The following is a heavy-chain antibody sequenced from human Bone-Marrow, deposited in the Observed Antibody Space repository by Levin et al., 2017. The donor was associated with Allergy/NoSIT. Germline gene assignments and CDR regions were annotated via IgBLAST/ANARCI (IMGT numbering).Heavy chain of an antibody. CDR2: ISYDGSNK. CDR3: ARDIQKLIAARGGMDV. Sequence: PGGSLRLSCAASGFTFSSYAMHWVRQAPGKGLEWVAIISYDGSNKYYADSVKGRFTISRDNSKNTLYLQMNSLRAEDTAVYYCARDIQKLIAARGGMDVWGQGTTVTVSS. CDR1: GFTFSSYA. D-gene: IGHD6-6*01. V-gene: IGHV3-30-3*01. J-gene: IGHJ6*02.